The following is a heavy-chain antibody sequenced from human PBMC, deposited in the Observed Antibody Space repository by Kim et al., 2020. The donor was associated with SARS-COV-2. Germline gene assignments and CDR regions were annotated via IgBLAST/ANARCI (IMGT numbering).Heavy chain of an antibody. J-gene: IGHJ4*02. D-gene: IGHD3-22*01. Sequence: DSVKGRFTSSRDNSKTTLYLQMNSLRHEDTAVYFGARTSPPHLLIGYPLGYWGQGTLVTVSS. CDR3: ARTSPPHLLIGYPLGY. V-gene: IGHV3-30*01.